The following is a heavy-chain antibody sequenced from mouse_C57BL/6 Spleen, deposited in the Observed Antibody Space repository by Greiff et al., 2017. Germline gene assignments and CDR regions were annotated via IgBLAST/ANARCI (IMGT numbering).Heavy chain of an antibody. CDR2: IHPSDSDT. J-gene: IGHJ3*01. V-gene: IGHV1-74*01. D-gene: IGHD3-2*02. Sequence: VQLQQPGAELVKPGASVKVSCKASGYTFTSYWMHWVKQRPGQGLEWIGRIHPSDSDTNYNQQFKGKATLTVDKSSSTAYMQLSSLTSEYSAVYYCAISAQATAWFAYWGQGTLVTVSS. CDR1: GYTFTSYW. CDR3: AISAQATAWFAY.